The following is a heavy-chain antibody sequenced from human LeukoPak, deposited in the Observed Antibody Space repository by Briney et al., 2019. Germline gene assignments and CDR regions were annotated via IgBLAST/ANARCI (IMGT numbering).Heavy chain of an antibody. V-gene: IGHV3-23*01. Sequence: PGGSLRLSCAASGFTFSSYSMNWVRQAPGKGLEWVPSFSVTAHTAHYADSVKGRFTVSRDTSKSTLYLQMKSLRVEDTAVYYCAKESKSTSSWYYFDSWGQGTLVTVSS. D-gene: IGHD6-13*01. CDR1: GFTFSSYS. CDR3: AKESKSTSSWYYFDS. J-gene: IGHJ4*02. CDR2: FSVTAHTA.